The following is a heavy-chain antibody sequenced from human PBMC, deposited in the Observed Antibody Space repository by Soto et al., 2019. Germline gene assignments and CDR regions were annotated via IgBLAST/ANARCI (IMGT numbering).Heavy chain of an antibody. Sequence: PSETLSLTCTVSGGSISSGGYYWSWIRQLPGKGLEWIGYMYNSGSTYYNPSLKSRVTISVDTSKNQFSLKLSSVTAADTAVYYCARVPIYCSGGSCYSFDYWGQGTLVTVSS. D-gene: IGHD2-15*01. J-gene: IGHJ4*02. CDR1: GGSISSGGYY. V-gene: IGHV4-31*03. CDR3: ARVPIYCSGGSCYSFDY. CDR2: MYNSGST.